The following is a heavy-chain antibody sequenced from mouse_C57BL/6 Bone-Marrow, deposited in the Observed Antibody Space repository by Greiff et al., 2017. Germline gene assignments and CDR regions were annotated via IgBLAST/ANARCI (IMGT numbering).Heavy chain of an antibody. CDR1: GFTFSSYA. V-gene: IGHV5-4*01. Sequence: EVKVVESGGGLVKPGGSLKLSCAASGFTFSSYAMSWVRQTPEKRLEWVATISDGGSYTYYPDNVKGRFTISRDNAKNNLYLQMSHLKSEDTAMYYCAREGITTVVAPYYYAMDYWGQGTSVTVSS. J-gene: IGHJ4*01. CDR3: AREGITTVVAPYYYAMDY. CDR2: ISDGGSYT. D-gene: IGHD1-1*01.